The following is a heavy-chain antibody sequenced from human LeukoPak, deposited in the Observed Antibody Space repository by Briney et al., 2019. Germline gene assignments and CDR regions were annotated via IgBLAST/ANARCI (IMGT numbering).Heavy chain of an antibody. Sequence: GGSLRLSCAASGFTFSSYAMSWVRQAPGKGLEWVSVISGSGGSTYYADSVKGRFTISRDNSKNTLHLQMNSLRAEDTAVYYCTKGNPSIMRERDPFDIWGQGTMVTVSS. D-gene: IGHD6-6*01. CDR3: TKGNPSIMRERDPFDI. V-gene: IGHV3-23*01. CDR1: GFTFSSYA. CDR2: ISGSGGST. J-gene: IGHJ3*02.